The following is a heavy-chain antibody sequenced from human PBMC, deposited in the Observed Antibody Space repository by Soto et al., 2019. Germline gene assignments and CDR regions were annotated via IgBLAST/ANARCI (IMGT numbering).Heavy chain of an antibody. CDR2: ILPIFGTA. CDR1: GGTFSSYA. Sequence: QVQLVQSGAEVKKPGSSVKVSCKASGGTFSSYAISWVRQAPGQGLEWMGGILPIFGTANYAQKFQGRVTLTSDESTRTAYMELSSLRSSATAVYYCAAPYGAGSYYNGFDYWGQGTLVTVSS. D-gene: IGHD3-10*01. CDR3: AAPYGAGSYYNGFDY. J-gene: IGHJ4*02. V-gene: IGHV1-69*05.